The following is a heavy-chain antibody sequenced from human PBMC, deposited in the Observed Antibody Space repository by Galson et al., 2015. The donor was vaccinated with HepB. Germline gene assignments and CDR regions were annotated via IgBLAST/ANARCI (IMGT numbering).Heavy chain of an antibody. CDR3: ARVAPCYDFWWGCYMDV. J-gene: IGHJ6*03. CDR1: GYTFTSYG. Sequence: SVKVSCKASGYTFTSYGISWVRQAPGQGLEWMGWISAYNGNTNYAQKLQGRVTMTTDTSTSTAYMELRSLRSDDTAVYYCARVAPCYDFWWGCYMDVWGKGTTVTVSS. V-gene: IGHV1-18*01. CDR2: ISAYNGNT. D-gene: IGHD3-3*01.